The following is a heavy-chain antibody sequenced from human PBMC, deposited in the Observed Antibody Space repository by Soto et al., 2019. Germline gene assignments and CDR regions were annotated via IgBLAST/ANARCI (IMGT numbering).Heavy chain of an antibody. V-gene: IGHV2-5*02. CDR3: AHPEWDDAFDI. Sequence: QITLKESGPPLVKPTQTLTLTCTFSGFSLSTSGVGVGWIRQPPGKALEWLALIYWDDDKRYSPSLKSRLTITKDTSKSQVVLTMTNMDPVDTATYYCAHPEWDDAFDIWGQGTMVTVSS. D-gene: IGHD1-26*01. CDR1: GFSLSTSGVG. J-gene: IGHJ3*02. CDR2: IYWDDDK.